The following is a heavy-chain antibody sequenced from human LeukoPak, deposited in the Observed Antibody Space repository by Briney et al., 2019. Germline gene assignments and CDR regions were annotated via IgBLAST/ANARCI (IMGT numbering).Heavy chain of an antibody. Sequence: PSETLSFTCTVSCGSISSSSYYWGWVRQPPGKGLEWIGSICYSGITYYTPSLNSRVTISVDTSKNQFSLKLSSVTAADMAVYYCPGGYSSGWTFGGWGQGTLVTVSS. V-gene: IGHV4-39*01. D-gene: IGHD6-19*01. CDR1: CGSISSSSYY. CDR3: PGGYSSGWTFGG. CDR2: ICYSGIT. J-gene: IGHJ4*02.